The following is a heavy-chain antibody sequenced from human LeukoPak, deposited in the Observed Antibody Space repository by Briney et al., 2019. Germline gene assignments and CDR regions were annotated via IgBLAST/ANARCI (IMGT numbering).Heavy chain of an antibody. Sequence: KPAGSLRFSCTASGFTFNNAWMSWVGQAPGKGLKWVGRIKSKTDAGATDYAAPVKGRFTISRDDSKNAVFLQVNSLQTEDTAVYFCATGGYFLDYWGQGTLVTVSS. V-gene: IGHV3-15*01. J-gene: IGHJ4*02. CDR2: IKSKTDAGAT. CDR1: GFTFNNAW. D-gene: IGHD3-16*01. CDR3: ATGGYFLDY.